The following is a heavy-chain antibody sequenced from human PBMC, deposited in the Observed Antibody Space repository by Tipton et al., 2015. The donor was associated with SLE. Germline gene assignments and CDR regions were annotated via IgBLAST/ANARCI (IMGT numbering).Heavy chain of an antibody. J-gene: IGHJ3*01. CDR2: IYPTGRT. CDR3: GRRKTATRAFDF. V-gene: IGHV4-34*01. CDR1: GGSLSGYW. Sequence: TLSLTCTVYGGSLSGYWWSWIRQSPGKGLEWIGEIYPTGRTDYNPSLMSRVTISVDTSQNQFSLRLTSVTAADTAVYYCGRRKTATRAFDFWGQGTLVTVSS. D-gene: IGHD1-1*01.